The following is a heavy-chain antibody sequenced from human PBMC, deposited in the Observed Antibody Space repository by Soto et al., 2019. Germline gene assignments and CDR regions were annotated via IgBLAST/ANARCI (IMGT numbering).Heavy chain of an antibody. CDR3: ARVGVRDGDYGVSRFDP. V-gene: IGHV4-31*03. D-gene: IGHD4-17*01. CDR2: IYYSGST. Sequence: SETLSLTCTVSGGSISSGGYYWSWIRQHPGKGLEWIGYIYYSGSTYYNPSLKSRVTISVDTSKNQFSLKLSSVTAADTAVYYCARVGVRDGDYGVSRFDPWGQGTLVTVSS. J-gene: IGHJ5*02. CDR1: GGSISSGGYY.